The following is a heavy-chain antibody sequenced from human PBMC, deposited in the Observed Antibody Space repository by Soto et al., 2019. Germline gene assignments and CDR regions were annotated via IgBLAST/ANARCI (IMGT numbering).Heavy chain of an antibody. CDR3: TTDGEWVAAAAFDI. CDR1: GFTFSNAW. J-gene: IGHJ3*02. CDR2: IKSKTDGGTT. Sequence: GGSLRLSCAASGFTFSNAWMSWVRQAPGKGLEWVGRIKSKTDGGTTDYAAPVKGRFTISRDDSKNTLYLQMNSLKTEDTAVYYCTTDGEWVAAAAFDIWGQGTMVTVSS. V-gene: IGHV3-15*01. D-gene: IGHD6-13*01.